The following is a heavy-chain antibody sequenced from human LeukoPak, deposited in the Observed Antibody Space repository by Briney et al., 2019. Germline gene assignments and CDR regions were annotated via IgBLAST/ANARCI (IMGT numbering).Heavy chain of an antibody. V-gene: IGHV4-4*02. CDR3: ARGAGGYCSGGNCYARGGFDH. J-gene: IGHJ4*02. CDR1: GGSIGSSNW. D-gene: IGHD2-15*01. CDR2: IYHSGST. Sequence: PSGTLSLTCAVSGGSIGSSNWWSWVRQPPGKGLEWIGEIYHSGSTNYNPSLKSRVTISVDKSKNQFSLKLSSVTAADTAVYYCARGAGGYCSGGNCYARGGFDHWGQGTLVTVSS.